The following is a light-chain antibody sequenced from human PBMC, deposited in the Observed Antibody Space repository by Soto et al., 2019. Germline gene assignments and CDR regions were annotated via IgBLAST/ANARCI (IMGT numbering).Light chain of an antibody. J-gene: IGKJ2*01. V-gene: IGKV3-11*01. CDR3: QQRSSWPPYT. CDR1: QSVSSH. Sequence: EIVLTQSPATLSLSPGERATLSCRASQSVSSHLAWYQQRPGQAPRLLIYDATNRATGIPARFSGSGSGTDFTLTISSLEPEDFAVYYCQQRSSWPPYTFGQGTKVDSK. CDR2: DAT.